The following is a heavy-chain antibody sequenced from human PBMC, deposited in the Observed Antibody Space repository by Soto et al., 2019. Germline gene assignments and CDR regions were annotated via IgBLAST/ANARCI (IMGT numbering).Heavy chain of an antibody. Sequence: GGSLRLSCAASLFTFSTFAMHWVRQAPGKGLEWVAVISYDGNSEHYADSVKGRFTISRDNSKNTLYLQMNSLRAEDTAVFYCARGQSSSFYILDVWGRGTTVTVSS. CDR3: ARGQSSSFYILDV. CDR1: LFTFSTFA. J-gene: IGHJ6*02. V-gene: IGHV3-30-3*01. CDR2: ISYDGNSE. D-gene: IGHD6-13*01.